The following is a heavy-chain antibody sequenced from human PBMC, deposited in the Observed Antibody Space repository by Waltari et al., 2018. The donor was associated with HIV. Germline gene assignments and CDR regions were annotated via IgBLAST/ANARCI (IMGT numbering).Heavy chain of an antibody. CDR3: ARGYYYGSGSYKDYYYGMDV. Sequence: QLQLVQSGAEVKKPGSSVKAACKASGGTSTSYAISWLRRAPRQRHAWMGGIIPMFGTANYAQKFQGRVTITADESTSTAYMELSSLRSEDTAVYYCARGYYYGSGSYKDYYYGMDVWGQGTTVTVSS. CDR2: IIPMFGTA. D-gene: IGHD3-10*01. V-gene: IGHV1-69*01. CDR1: GGTSTSYA. J-gene: IGHJ6*02.